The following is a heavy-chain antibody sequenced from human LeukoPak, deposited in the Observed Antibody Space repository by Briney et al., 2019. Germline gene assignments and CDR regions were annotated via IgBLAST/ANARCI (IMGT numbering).Heavy chain of an antibody. V-gene: IGHV3-21*01. CDR3: ARDRKEMATKGTSYFGY. D-gene: IGHD5-24*01. CDR1: GFTFSSYS. CDR2: ISSSSSYI. J-gene: IGHJ4*02. Sequence: KPGGSLRLSCAASGFTFSSYSMNWVRQAPGKGLEWVSSISSSSSYIYYADSVKGRFTISRDNAKNSLYLQMNSLRAEDTAVYYCARDRKEMATKGTSYFGYWGQGTLVTVSS.